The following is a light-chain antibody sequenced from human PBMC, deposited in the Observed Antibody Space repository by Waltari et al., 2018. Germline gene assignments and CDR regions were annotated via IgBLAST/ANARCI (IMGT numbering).Light chain of an antibody. J-gene: IGKJ1*01. V-gene: IGKV3-15*01. CDR3: QHYNNWPRT. CDR1: QSVSSN. Sequence: EIVMTQSPATLSVSPGERATLPCRASQSVSSNLAWYQQKPGQAPRLLIYGASTRATGIPARFSGSGSGTEFTLTISSLQSEDFAVYYCQHYNNWPRTFGQGTKVEI. CDR2: GAS.